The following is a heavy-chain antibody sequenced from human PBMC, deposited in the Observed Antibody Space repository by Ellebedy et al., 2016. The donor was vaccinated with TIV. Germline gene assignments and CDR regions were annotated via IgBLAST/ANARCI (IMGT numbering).Heavy chain of an antibody. J-gene: IGHJ4*02. CDR2: IVGSGA. CDR3: AKDRTPGDGYWVFDN. V-gene: IGHV3-23*01. CDR1: GFTFSNNA. D-gene: IGHD5-18*01. Sequence: PGGSLRLSCAASGFTFSNNAMSWVRQAPGKGLEWVSGIVGSGAQKYADSVKGRFTISRDNSKRTVDLQMNSLRAEDTAVYFCAKDRTPGDGYWVFDNWGQGTLVSVSS.